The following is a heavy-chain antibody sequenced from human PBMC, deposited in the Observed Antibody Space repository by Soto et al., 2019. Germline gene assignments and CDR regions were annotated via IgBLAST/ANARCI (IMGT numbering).Heavy chain of an antibody. CDR1: GYTFTGYY. CDR3: ASPSTVWSGDVYGMDV. CDR2: INPNSGGT. D-gene: IGHD3-10*01. V-gene: IGHV1-2*02. J-gene: IGHJ6*02. Sequence: QVQLVQSGAEVKKPGASVKVSCKASGYTFTGYYMHWVRQAPGQGLEWMGWINPNSGGTNYAQKCKGRVTLTRDASISTAHMELSRLRYDDTAVYYCASPSTVWSGDVYGMDVWGQGTTVTVSS.